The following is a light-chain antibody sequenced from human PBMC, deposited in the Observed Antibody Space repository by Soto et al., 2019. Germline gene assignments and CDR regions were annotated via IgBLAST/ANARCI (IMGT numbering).Light chain of an antibody. CDR3: QSYDSSNVV. Sequence: NFMLTQPHSVSEAPGKTVTISCTGSSGSIASNYVQWYQQRPGSAPTTVIYEDNQRPSGVPDRFSGSIDSSSNSASLTISGLKTEAEADYYCQSYDSSNVVFGGGTKLTVL. J-gene: IGLJ2*01. V-gene: IGLV6-57*02. CDR1: SGSIASNY. CDR2: EDN.